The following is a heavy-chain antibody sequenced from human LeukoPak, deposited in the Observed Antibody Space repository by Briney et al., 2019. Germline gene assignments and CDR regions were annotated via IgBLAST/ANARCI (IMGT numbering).Heavy chain of an antibody. Sequence: GGSLRLSCAASGFTFSSYEMSWVRQAPGKGLEWVSYISNTGTTIYYADSVKGRFTISRDNAKNSLYLQMNSLRAEDTAAYYCARGGAADYWGQGTLVTVSS. CDR3: ARGGAADY. CDR1: GFTFSSYE. J-gene: IGHJ4*02. CDR2: ISNTGTTI. D-gene: IGHD1-26*01. V-gene: IGHV3-48*03.